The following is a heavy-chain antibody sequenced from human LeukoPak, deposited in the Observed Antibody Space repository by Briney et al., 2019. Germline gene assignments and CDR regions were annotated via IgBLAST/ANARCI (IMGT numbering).Heavy chain of an antibody. Sequence: GGCLRPSCAASGFTFSIYGMHWVRQAPGKGLEWVAVISYDGSNKYYADSVKGRFTISRDNSKNTPYLQMNSLRAEDTAVYYCAKDELGSGWSFDYWGQGTLVTVSS. J-gene: IGHJ4*02. CDR1: GFTFSIYG. CDR3: AKDELGSGWSFDY. V-gene: IGHV3-30*18. CDR2: ISYDGSNK. D-gene: IGHD6-19*01.